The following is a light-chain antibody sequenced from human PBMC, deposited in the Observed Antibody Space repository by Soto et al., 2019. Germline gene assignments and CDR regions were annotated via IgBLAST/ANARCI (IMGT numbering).Light chain of an antibody. CDR3: QQYNNDPIT. CDR1: QSISGW. CDR2: EAS. J-gene: IGKJ5*01. V-gene: IGKV1-5*01. Sequence: DIQMTQSPSTLSASVGDRVTITRRASQSISGWLTWYQQKPGKAPKLLIYEASSLESGVPSRFSGSGFRTEFTLTISGLQPDDFASYYCQQYNNDPITFGQGTRLEMK.